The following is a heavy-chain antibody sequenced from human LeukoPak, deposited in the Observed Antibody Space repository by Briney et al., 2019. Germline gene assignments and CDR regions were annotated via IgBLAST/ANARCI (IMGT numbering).Heavy chain of an antibody. CDR1: GFTFSSYW. J-gene: IGHJ4*02. D-gene: IGHD6-13*01. CDR2: IKQDGSEK. CDR3: ARIEVYSSSWYFDY. Sequence: GGSLRLPCAASGFTFSSYWMSWVRQAPGKGLEWVANIKQDGSEKYYVDSVKGRFTISRDKAKNSLYLQMNSLRAEDTAVYYCARIEVYSSSWYFDYWGQGTLVTVSS. V-gene: IGHV3-7*01.